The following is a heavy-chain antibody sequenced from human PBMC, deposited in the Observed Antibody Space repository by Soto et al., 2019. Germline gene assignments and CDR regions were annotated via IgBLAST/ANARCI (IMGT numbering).Heavy chain of an antibody. CDR1: GYTFTSYG. Sequence: QVQLVQSGAEVKKPGASVKVSCKASGYTFTSYGISWVRQAPGQGLEWMGWISAYNGNTNYAQKLQGRVTMTTDTSTGTAYMELRSLRSADTAVYYCAREVVRVAGTRWFDPWGQGTLVTVSS. CDR3: AREVVRVAGTRWFDP. D-gene: IGHD6-19*01. V-gene: IGHV1-18*01. CDR2: ISAYNGNT. J-gene: IGHJ5*02.